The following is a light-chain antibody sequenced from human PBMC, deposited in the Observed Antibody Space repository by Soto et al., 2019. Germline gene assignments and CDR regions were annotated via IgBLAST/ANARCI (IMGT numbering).Light chain of an antibody. Sequence: EIVLTHSPATLSLSPGERATLSCRARQSVSSYLAWYQQKPGQAPRLLIYDASNRATGIPARFSGSGSGTAYTRNISILEPEEFAVYYWQQRSNWPPFGQGTKVEIK. CDR2: DAS. V-gene: IGKV3-11*01. CDR3: QQRSNWPP. CDR1: QSVSSY. J-gene: IGKJ1*01.